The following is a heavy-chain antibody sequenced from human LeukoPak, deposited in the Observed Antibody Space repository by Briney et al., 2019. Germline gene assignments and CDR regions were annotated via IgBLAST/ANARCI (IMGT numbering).Heavy chain of an antibody. Sequence: SETPTLTCTVSGVSISSYYWSWIRQPPGKGLEWVGYIYYSGSTHYNRSLKSRATISVDTSKNQLSLERSSVTAADTAVYYCASHDYGDYGAYWGQGTLVTVSS. CDR3: ASHDYGDYGAY. J-gene: IGHJ4*02. V-gene: IGHV4-59*08. CDR1: GVSISSYY. D-gene: IGHD4-17*01. CDR2: IYYSGST.